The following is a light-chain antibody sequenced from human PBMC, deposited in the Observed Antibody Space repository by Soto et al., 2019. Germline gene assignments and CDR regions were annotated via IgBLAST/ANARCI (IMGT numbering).Light chain of an antibody. Sequence: DIVMTQSPESLAVSMGERATINCKSSRSVLWSFNIKDFLSWYQQKPGQPPKLLIYWASTRESGVPDRFSGSGSGTDFTLTISSLQAEDVALYYCQQYFSKPLTFGGGTRVDIK. CDR1: RSVLWSFNIKDF. J-gene: IGKJ4*01. CDR3: QQYFSKPLT. V-gene: IGKV4-1*01. CDR2: WAS.